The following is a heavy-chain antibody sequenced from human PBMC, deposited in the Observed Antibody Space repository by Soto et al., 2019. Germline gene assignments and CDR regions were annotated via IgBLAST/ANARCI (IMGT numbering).Heavy chain of an antibody. Sequence: QVQLVESGGGVVQPGRSLRLSCAASGFTFSSYGMHWVRQAPGKGLEWVAVIWYDGSNKYYADSVKGRFTISRDNSKNTLYLQMNSLRAEDTAVYYCARESYSGSYVAAFDIWGQGTMVTVSS. CDR2: IWYDGSNK. D-gene: IGHD1-26*01. V-gene: IGHV3-33*01. CDR3: ARESYSGSYVAAFDI. CDR1: GFTFSSYG. J-gene: IGHJ3*02.